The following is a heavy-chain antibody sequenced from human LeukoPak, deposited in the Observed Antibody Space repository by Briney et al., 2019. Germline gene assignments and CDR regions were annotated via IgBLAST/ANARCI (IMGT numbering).Heavy chain of an antibody. CDR3: ARDSPPAYCGGGTCYFDY. CDR1: GGSFSGYY. CDR2: INHSGST. Sequence: SETLSLTCAVYGGSFSGYYWSWIRQPPGKGLEWIGEINHSGSTNYNPSLKSRVTISRDMSKNEFSLILSSVTAADTAVYYCARDSPPAYCGGGTCYFDYWGQGTPVTVSS. D-gene: IGHD2-15*01. V-gene: IGHV4-34*01. J-gene: IGHJ4*02.